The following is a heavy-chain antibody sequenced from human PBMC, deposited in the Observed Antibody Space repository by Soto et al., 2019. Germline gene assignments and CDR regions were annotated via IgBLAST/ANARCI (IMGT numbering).Heavy chain of an antibody. CDR3: AREKGGYYGGPAFDI. J-gene: IGHJ3*02. V-gene: IGHV4-39*07. CDR2: INHSGRTT. D-gene: IGHD3-3*01. CDR1: GGSISSSSYY. Sequence: PSETLSLTCTVSGGSISSSSYYWGWIRQSPGKGLEWIGEINHSGRTTNYNPSLKSRVTISVDTSKKQFSVKLSSVTAADTAVYYCAREKGGYYGGPAFDIWGQGTMVTVSS.